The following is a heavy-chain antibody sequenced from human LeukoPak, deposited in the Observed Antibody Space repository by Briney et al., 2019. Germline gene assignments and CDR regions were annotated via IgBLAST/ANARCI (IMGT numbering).Heavy chain of an antibody. CDR3: AKDTDRGDGALADGMDV. J-gene: IGHJ6*02. V-gene: IGHV1-8*03. Sequence: ASVKVSCKASGYTFTSYDINWVRQATGQGLEWMGWMNPNSGNTGYAQKFQGRVTITRNTSISTAYMELSSLRAEDTALYYCAKDTDRGDGALADGMDVWGQGTTVTVSS. D-gene: IGHD2-15*01. CDR2: MNPNSGNT. CDR1: GYTFTSYD.